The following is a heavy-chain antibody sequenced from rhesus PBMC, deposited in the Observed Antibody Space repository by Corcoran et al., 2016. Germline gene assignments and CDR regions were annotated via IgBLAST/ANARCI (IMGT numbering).Heavy chain of an antibody. Sequence: QLQLQESGPGLVKPSETLSLTCAVSGASISSYWWSWIRQPPGKGLEWIGEINGNSGSTYYNPYPKSRVTISKDASKNQCFLKVTSVTAADTAIYYCATEDDPWGQGVLVTVSS. CDR3: ATEDDP. D-gene: IGHD3-9*01. J-gene: IGHJ4*01. CDR1: GASISSYW. CDR2: INGNSGST. V-gene: IGHV4-80*01.